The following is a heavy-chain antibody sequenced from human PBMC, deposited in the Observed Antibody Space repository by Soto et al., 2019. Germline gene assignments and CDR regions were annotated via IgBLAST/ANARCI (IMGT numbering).Heavy chain of an antibody. CDR2: ISSDGSSA. D-gene: IGHD6-19*01. CDR3: AKAGYTSAWEERSFDY. V-gene: IGHV3-74*01. CDR1: GFTFSSSW. Sequence: GSLRLSCAASGFTFSSSWMHWVRQAPGKGLVWVSRISSDGSSATYADSVKGRFTMSRDNAKNTLYLQMNSLRAEDTALYYCAKAGYTSAWEERSFDYWGQGTLVTVS. J-gene: IGHJ4*02.